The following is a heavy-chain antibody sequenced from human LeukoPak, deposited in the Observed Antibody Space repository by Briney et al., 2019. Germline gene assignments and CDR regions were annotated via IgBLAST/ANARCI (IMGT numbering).Heavy chain of an antibody. V-gene: IGHV5-51*01. Sequence: GESLKISCKGSGYSFSSYWIAWVRQMPGKGLEWMGIIYPGDSDTKYSPSIQGQVTFSADNSINTAYLQWNSLKASDSAMYYCARRLVGFDYWGQGTLVTVSS. J-gene: IGHJ4*02. CDR1: GYSFSSYW. CDR3: ARRLVGFDY. CDR2: IYPGDSDT. D-gene: IGHD2-15*01.